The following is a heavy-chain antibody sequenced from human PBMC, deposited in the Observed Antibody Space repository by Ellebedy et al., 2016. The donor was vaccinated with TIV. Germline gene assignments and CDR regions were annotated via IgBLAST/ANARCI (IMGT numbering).Heavy chain of an antibody. CDR1: GYTFTDYY. CDR2: INPNSGGT. Sequence: AASVKVSCKTSGYTFTDYYIHWVRQAPGQGLEWMAWINPNSGGTNYAPKFQGRVTVTRDTSTSTAFLALSRLRSDDTAVYYCTRDLTNIVSGDYWGQGTLVTVSS. D-gene: IGHD5/OR15-5a*01. CDR3: TRDLTNIVSGDY. V-gene: IGHV1-2*02. J-gene: IGHJ4*02.